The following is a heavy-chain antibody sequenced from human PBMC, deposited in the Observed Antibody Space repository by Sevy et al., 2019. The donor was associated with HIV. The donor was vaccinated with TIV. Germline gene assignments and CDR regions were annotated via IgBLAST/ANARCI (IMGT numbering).Heavy chain of an antibody. CDR2: IKSKTDGGTT. D-gene: IGHD2-21*02. V-gene: IGHV3-15*01. CDR1: GFTFSNAW. Sequence: GGSLRLSCAGSGFTFSNAWMTWVRQAPGKGLEWVGHIKSKTDGGTTEYAAPVKGRFTISRDDSKETLYLQMNNLKSEDTAVYYCTTGVRVVVTAIPLGMDVWGQGTTVTVSS. CDR3: TTGVRVVVTAIPLGMDV. J-gene: IGHJ6*02.